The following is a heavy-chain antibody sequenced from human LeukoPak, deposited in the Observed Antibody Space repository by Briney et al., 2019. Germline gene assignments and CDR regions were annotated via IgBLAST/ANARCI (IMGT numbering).Heavy chain of an antibody. CDR3: ARQHWPDKFVDF. CDR1: GHTFSGSY. Sequence: ASMKVSCKGSGHTFSGSYVHWVRQAPDQGLEWMGWIDPNSAGTNTNYAQKFQDRVTFTRDASVGAAYMELSRLTTDDTAVYYCARQHWPDKFVDFWGRGTLVTVSS. V-gene: IGHV1-2*02. J-gene: IGHJ4*02. D-gene: IGHD1-1*01. CDR2: IDPNSAGTNT.